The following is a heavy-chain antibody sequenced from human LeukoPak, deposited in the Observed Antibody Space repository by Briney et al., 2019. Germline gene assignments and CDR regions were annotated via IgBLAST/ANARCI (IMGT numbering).Heavy chain of an antibody. CDR2: ISGSGGST. CDR3: AKDGAEAGTIDFDY. Sequence: PGGSLRLSCAASGFTFSSYAMSWVRQAPGKGLEWVSAISGSGGSTYYADSVKGRFTISRDNSKNTLYLQMNSLRAEDTAVYYCAKDGAEAGTIDFDYWGQGTLVTVST. V-gene: IGHV3-23*01. CDR1: GFTFSSYA. D-gene: IGHD6-19*01. J-gene: IGHJ4*02.